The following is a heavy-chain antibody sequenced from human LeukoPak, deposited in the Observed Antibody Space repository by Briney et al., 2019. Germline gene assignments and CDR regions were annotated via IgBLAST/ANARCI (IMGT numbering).Heavy chain of an antibody. CDR2: INHSGST. J-gene: IGHJ4*02. CDR3: ARGPIAVAGKHFDY. CDR1: GGSFSGYY. D-gene: IGHD6-19*01. V-gene: IGHV4-34*01. Sequence: SETLSLTCAVYGGSFSGYYWSWIRQPPGKGLEWIGEINHSGSTNYNPSLKSRVTISVDTSKNQFSLKLSSVTAADTAVYYCARGPIAVAGKHFDYWGQGTLVTVSS.